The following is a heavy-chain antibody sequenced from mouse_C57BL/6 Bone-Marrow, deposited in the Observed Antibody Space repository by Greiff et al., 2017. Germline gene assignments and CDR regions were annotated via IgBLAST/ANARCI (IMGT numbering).Heavy chain of an antibody. CDR2: IYPRSGNT. Sequence: VKLVESGAELARPGASVKLSCKASGYTFTSYGISWVQQRPGQGLAWIGEIYPRSGNTYYNEKFKGKATLTADKSSSTAYMELRSLTSEDSAVYFCARRIIITTVGAYYFDYWGQGTTLTVSS. CDR1: GYTFTSYG. V-gene: IGHV1-81*01. D-gene: IGHD1-1*01. J-gene: IGHJ2*01. CDR3: ARRIIITTVGAYYFDY.